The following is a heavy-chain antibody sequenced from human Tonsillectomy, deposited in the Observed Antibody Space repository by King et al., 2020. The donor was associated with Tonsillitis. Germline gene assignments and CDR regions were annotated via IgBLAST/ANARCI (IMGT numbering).Heavy chain of an antibody. V-gene: IGHV3-30*18. CDR2: ISYDGSNK. CDR3: AKDLGDVGPGIYGMDG. D-gene: IGHD1-26*01. CDR1: GFTFSSFG. J-gene: IGHJ6*02. Sequence: VQLVESGGGVVQPGRSLRLSCAASGFTFSSFGMHWVRQAPGKGLEWVAVISYDGSNKYYADSVKGRFTISRDNSKNTLYLQMNSLRDEDTAMYHCAKDLGDVGPGIYGMDGWGQGTTVTVSS.